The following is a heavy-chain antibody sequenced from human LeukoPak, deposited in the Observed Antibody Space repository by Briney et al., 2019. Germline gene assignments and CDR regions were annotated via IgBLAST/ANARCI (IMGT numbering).Heavy chain of an antibody. D-gene: IGHD2-15*01. CDR2: ISGSGGST. J-gene: IGHJ1*01. V-gene: IGHV3-23*01. Sequence: GGSLRLSCAASGFTFSSYAMSWVRQAPGKGLEWVSAISGSGGSTYYADSVKGRFTISRDNSKNTLYLQMNSLRSEDTAVYYCARDLSGQTVGAEYFQHWGQGTLVTVSS. CDR3: ARDLSGQTVGAEYFQH. CDR1: GFTFSSYA.